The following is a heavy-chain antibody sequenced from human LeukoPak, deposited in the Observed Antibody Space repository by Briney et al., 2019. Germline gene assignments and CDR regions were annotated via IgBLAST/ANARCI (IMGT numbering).Heavy chain of an antibody. CDR1: GGSISSYY. D-gene: IGHD6-13*01. V-gene: IGHV4-34*01. J-gene: IGHJ5*02. Sequence: SGTLSLTCTVSGGSISSYYWSWIRQPPGKGLEWIGEINHSGSTNYNPSLKSRVTISVDTSKNQFSLKLSSVTAADTAVYYCARGTVGLAAAVKWFDPWGQGTLVTVSS. CDR2: INHSGST. CDR3: ARGTVGLAAAVKWFDP.